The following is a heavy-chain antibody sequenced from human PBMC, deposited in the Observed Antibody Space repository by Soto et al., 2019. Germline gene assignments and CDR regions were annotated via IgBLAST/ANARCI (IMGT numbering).Heavy chain of an antibody. CDR1: GYTFTSYG. CDR3: ARVYIPAATPDAFDI. V-gene: IGHV1-18*01. Sequence: ASVKVSCKASGYTFTSYGISWVRQAPGQGLEWMGWISAYNGNTNYAQKLQGRVTMTTDTSTSTAYMELRSLRSDDTAVYYCARVYIPAATPDAFDIWGQGTMVTVSS. D-gene: IGHD2-2*01. CDR2: ISAYNGNT. J-gene: IGHJ3*02.